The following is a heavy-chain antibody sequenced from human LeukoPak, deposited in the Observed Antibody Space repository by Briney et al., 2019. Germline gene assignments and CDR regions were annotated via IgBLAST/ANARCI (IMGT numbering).Heavy chain of an antibody. V-gene: IGHV4-4*02. CDR3: ARDKVDDYVWGSYRRFDY. CDR2: IYHSGST. J-gene: IGHJ4*02. CDR1: GGSISSSNW. Sequence: PSETLSLTCAVSGGSISSSNWWSWVRQPPGKGLEWIGEIYHSGSTNYNPSLKSRVTISVDKSKNQFSLKLSSVTAADTAVYYCARDKVDDYVWGSYRRFDYWGQGTLVTVSS. D-gene: IGHD3-16*02.